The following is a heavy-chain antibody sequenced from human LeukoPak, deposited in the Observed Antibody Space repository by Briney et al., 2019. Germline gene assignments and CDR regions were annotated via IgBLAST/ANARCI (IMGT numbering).Heavy chain of an antibody. CDR1: GGSVSSGNSY. Sequence: SETLSLTCTVSGGSVSSGNSYWNWIRQPPGEVLEWISYIYYSGSTNYNPSLKSQVTMSIDTSKNQFSLRLSSVTAADTAIYYCAREYSGRFDPWGQGTLVTVSS. CDR3: AREYSGRFDP. D-gene: IGHD4-23*01. CDR2: IYYSGST. J-gene: IGHJ5*02. V-gene: IGHV4-61*01.